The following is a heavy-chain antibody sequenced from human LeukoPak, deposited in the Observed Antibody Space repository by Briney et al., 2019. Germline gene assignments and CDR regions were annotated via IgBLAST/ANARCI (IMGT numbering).Heavy chain of an antibody. Sequence: SETLSLTCAVYGGSFSGYYRTCIRHPPGKGLEWIGNVYYVGSTSYSPSLKSRVTISLDTSKNQFSLEMNSVTAADTAVYYCARSGDSSAYYSFRGQGILVTVSS. CDR1: GGSFSGYY. J-gene: IGHJ4*02. CDR2: VYYVGST. D-gene: IGHD3-22*01. V-gene: IGHV4-59*01. CDR3: ARSGDSSAYYSF.